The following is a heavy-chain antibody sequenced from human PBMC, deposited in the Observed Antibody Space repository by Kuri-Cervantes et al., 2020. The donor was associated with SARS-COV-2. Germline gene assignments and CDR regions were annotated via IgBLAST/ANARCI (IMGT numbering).Heavy chain of an antibody. CDR3: ARIVGNDAVDI. J-gene: IGHJ3*02. Sequence: SETLSLTCAVSGYSISSGYYWGWIRQPPGKGLEWIGSIYHSGSTYYNPSLKSRVTISVDTPKNQFSLKLSSVTAADTAVYYCARIVGNDAVDIWGQGTMVTVSS. CDR1: GYSISSGYY. CDR2: IYHSGST. V-gene: IGHV4-38-2*01. D-gene: IGHD2-21*01.